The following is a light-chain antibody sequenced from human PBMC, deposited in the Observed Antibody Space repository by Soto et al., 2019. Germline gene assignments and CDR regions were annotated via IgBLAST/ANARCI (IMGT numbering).Light chain of an antibody. CDR2: GAS. J-gene: IGKJ5*01. V-gene: IGKV3D-15*01. CDR1: QGVSSY. Sequence: IVLTQSPCTLSLSPGERATLSCRASQGVSSYLAWYQQKPGQAPRLLIYGASTRATGIPARFSGSGSGTEFTLTISSLQSEDFAVYYCQQYHNWPPITFGQGTRLEI. CDR3: QQYHNWPPIT.